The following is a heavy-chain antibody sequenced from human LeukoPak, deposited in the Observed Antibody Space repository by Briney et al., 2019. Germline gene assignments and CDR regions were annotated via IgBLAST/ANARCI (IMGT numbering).Heavy chain of an antibody. D-gene: IGHD3-22*01. J-gene: IGHJ1*01. V-gene: IGHV1-46*01. CDR2: INPSGGST. Sequence: ASVKVSCKASGYTFTSYYMHWVRQAPGQGLERMGIINPSGGSTSYAQKFQGRVTMTRDMSTSTVYMELSSLRSEDTAVYYCAIITMIVVVTQTEYFQHWGQGTLVTVSS. CDR1: GYTFTSYY. CDR3: AIITMIVVVTQTEYFQH.